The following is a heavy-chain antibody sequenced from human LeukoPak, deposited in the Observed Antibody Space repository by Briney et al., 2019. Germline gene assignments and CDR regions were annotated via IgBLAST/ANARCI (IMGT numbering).Heavy chain of an antibody. Sequence: PGGSLRLSCAASGFSFSRYWMSWVRQAPGKGLEWVANIKQDGSEKNYVESVKGRFTISRDNAKNSLYLQMNSLRAEDTAVYYCARGLAKYYYYYMDVWGKGTTVTISS. V-gene: IGHV3-7*01. J-gene: IGHJ6*03. D-gene: IGHD5-12*01. CDR1: GFSFSRYW. CDR3: ARGLAKYYYYYMDV. CDR2: IKQDGSEK.